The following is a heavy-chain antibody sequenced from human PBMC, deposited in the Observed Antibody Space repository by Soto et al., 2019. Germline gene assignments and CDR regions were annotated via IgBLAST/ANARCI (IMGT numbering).Heavy chain of an antibody. CDR3: ARAFGVVIIPTGEFDP. CDR2: IYPGDSDT. V-gene: IGHV5-51*01. J-gene: IGHJ5*02. CDR1: GYSFTSYW. D-gene: IGHD3-3*01. Sequence: PVESLKISCKGSGYSFTSYWIGWVRQMPGKGLEWMGIIYPGDSDTRYSPSFQGQVTISADKSISTAYLQWSSLKASDTAMYYCARAFGVVIIPTGEFDPWGQGTLVTVSS.